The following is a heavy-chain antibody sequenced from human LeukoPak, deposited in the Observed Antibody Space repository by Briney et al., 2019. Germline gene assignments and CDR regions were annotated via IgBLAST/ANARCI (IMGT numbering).Heavy chain of an antibody. CDR1: GFTFSSYA. Sequence: GSLRLSCAASGFTFSSYAMSWVRQAPGKGLEWIGSMSYSGRTYYNPSLKTRVTVSLDTSKNQFSLNLISVTAADTAVYYCARSPRGTATTANWLDPWGQGTLVTVSS. V-gene: IGHV4-38-2*01. D-gene: IGHD4-17*01. J-gene: IGHJ5*02. CDR2: MSYSGRT. CDR3: ARSPRGTATTANWLDP.